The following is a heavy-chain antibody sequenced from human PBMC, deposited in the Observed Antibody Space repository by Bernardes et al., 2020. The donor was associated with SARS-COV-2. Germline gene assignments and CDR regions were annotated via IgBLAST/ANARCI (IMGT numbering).Heavy chain of an antibody. CDR2: ISYDGSNK. D-gene: IGHD3-16*01. V-gene: IGHV3-30*03. J-gene: IGHJ6*02. Sequence: GGSLRLSCAASGLTVSDNYMTWVRQAPGKGLEWVALISYDGSNKYYADSVKGRFTISRDNSKNTLYLQMNSLRAEDTAVYYCARVLGDGMDVWGQGTTVTVSS. CDR3: ARVLGDGMDV. CDR1: GLTVSDNY.